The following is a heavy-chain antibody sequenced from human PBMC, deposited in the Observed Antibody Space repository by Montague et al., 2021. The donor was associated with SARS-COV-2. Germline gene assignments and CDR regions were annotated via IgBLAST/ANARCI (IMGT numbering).Heavy chain of an antibody. J-gene: IGHJ4*02. D-gene: IGHD1-14*01. CDR1: GDSIRNSDYS. Sequence: SETLSLTCTVSGDSIRNSDYSWGWVRQPPGNELEWIGNIYNGGSTFYNPSLKSRVTIFVDTSKNQFSLKLSSVTAADTAVYYCATRTRYPQNDFGFWGQGTLVTVSS. CDR3: ATRTRYPQNDFGF. V-gene: IGHV4-39*01. CDR2: IYNGGST.